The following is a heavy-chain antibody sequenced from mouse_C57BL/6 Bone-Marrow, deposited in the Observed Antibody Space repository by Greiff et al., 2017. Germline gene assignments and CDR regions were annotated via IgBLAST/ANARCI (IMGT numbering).Heavy chain of an antibody. CDR3: SSIDDNYFDF. CDR2: IDPEIGDT. Sequence: VQLQQSGAELVRPGASVKLSCTASGFNIKDDYIHWVKQRPEQGLEWIGWIDPEIGDTEYASQFQGKATITSDTSSNTAYLQLSSLTSEDTAVYYCSSIDDNYFDFWGQGTPLTVAS. CDR1: GFNIKDDY. V-gene: IGHV14-4*01. D-gene: IGHD2-3*01. J-gene: IGHJ2*01.